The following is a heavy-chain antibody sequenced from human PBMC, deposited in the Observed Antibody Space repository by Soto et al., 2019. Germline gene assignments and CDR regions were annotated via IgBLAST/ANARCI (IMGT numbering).Heavy chain of an antibody. CDR2: IRSKANSYAT. Sequence: EVQLVESGGGLAQPGGSLKLSCAASGLTFSGSAMHWVRQASGKGLEWVGRIRSKANSYATAYAASVKGRFTISRDELRNTAYLQMNSLKTEDTAVYYCTRQGDCSGGDCYYYYGMDVWGQGTTVTVSS. CDR3: TRQGDCSGGDCYYYYGMDV. CDR1: GLTFSGSA. D-gene: IGHD2-15*01. J-gene: IGHJ6*02. V-gene: IGHV3-73*01.